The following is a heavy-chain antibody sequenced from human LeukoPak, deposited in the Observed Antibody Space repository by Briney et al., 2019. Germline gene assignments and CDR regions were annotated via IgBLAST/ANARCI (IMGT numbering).Heavy chain of an antibody. Sequence: GGSLRLSCAASGFTFSSYAMSWVRQAPGKGLEGVSAISGSGGSTYYADSVKGRFTISRDNSKNTLYLQMNSLRAEDTAVYYCAKDSSSWPGGSDYWGQGTLVTVSS. CDR3: AKDSSSWPGGSDY. V-gene: IGHV3-23*01. CDR1: GFTFSSYA. D-gene: IGHD6-13*01. J-gene: IGHJ4*02. CDR2: ISGSGGST.